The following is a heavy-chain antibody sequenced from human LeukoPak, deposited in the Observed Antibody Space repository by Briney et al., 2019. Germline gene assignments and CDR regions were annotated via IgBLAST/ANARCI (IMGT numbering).Heavy chain of an antibody. CDR3: ARYGSGSTWFDP. CDR1: GGSISSDNYQ. CDR2: INYSGST. Sequence: SQTLSLTCTVSGGSISSDNYQWSWIRQPPGKGLEWIGCINYSGSTYYNPSLKSRVTISVDTSENHFSLRLSSVTAADTAVYYCARYGSGSTWFDPWGQGTLVTVSS. V-gene: IGHV4-30-4*01. J-gene: IGHJ5*02. D-gene: IGHD3-10*01.